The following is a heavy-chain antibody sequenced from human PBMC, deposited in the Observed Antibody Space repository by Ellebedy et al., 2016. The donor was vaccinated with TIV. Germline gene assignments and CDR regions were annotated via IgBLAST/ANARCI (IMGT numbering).Heavy chain of an antibody. CDR3: ASSPGRGYSYGHVGYYYGMDV. CDR1: GYTFTSYY. J-gene: IGHJ6*02. CDR2: INPSGGST. Sequence: ASVKVSCXASGYTFTSYYMHWVRQAPGQGLEWMGIINPSGGSTSYAQKFQGRVTMTRDTSTSTVYMELSSLRSEDTAVYYCASSPGRGYSYGHVGYYYGMDVWGQGTTVTVSS. V-gene: IGHV1-46*01. D-gene: IGHD5-18*01.